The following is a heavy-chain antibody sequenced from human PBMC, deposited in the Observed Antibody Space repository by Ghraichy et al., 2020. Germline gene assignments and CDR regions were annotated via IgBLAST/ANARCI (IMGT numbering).Heavy chain of an antibody. CDR2: ISWDGGST. Sequence: GGSLRLTCAASGFTFDDYAMHWVRQAPGKGLEWVSLISWDGGSTYYADSVKGRFTISRDNSKNSLYLQMNSLRAEDTALYYCAKGGDYVARYFDYWGQGTLVTVSS. CDR3: AKGGDYVARYFDY. V-gene: IGHV3-43D*03. J-gene: IGHJ4*02. D-gene: IGHD4-17*01. CDR1: GFTFDDYA.